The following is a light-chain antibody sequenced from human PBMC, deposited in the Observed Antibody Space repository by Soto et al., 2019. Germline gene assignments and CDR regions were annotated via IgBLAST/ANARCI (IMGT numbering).Light chain of an antibody. CDR1: QNMWSR. V-gene: IGKV1-5*01. Sequence: QMNQAYATLSASVEDRVTITCRVGQNMWSRLAWFQQKPGKAPKLLIYHASSLESGVPHRFRGSGSGPEFTLTIRSLQTDDFSTYYCQEYNSYWTFGQGTKVDIK. CDR3: QEYNSYWT. J-gene: IGKJ1*01. CDR2: HAS.